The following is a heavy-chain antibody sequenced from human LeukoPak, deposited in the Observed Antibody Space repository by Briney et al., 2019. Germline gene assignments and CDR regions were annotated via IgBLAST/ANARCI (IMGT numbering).Heavy chain of an antibody. CDR1: GGSISSSNW. J-gene: IGHJ4*02. V-gene: IGHV4-4*02. CDR2: IYHSGST. CDR3: ARVDTVTTAPIDY. Sequence: PSGTLSLTCAVSGGSISSSNWWSWVRQPPGKGLEWIGEIYHSGSTNYNPSLKSRVTISVDTSKNQFSLKLSSVTAADTAVYYCARVDTVTTAPIDYWGQGTLVTVSS. D-gene: IGHD4-17*01.